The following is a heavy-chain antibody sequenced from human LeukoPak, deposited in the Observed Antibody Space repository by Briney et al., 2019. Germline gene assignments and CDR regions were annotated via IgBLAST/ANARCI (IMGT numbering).Heavy chain of an antibody. CDR1: GFTFSSYA. D-gene: IGHD2-15*01. J-gene: IGHJ5*02. CDR2: ISGSGGST. Sequence: GGSLRLSCAASGFTFSSYAMSWVRQAPGKGLEWLSAISGSGGSTYYADSVKGRFTISRDNSKNTLYLQMNSLRAEDTAVYYCAKVGPGSYSRYNWFDPWGQGTLVTVSS. CDR3: AKVGPGSYSRYNWFDP. V-gene: IGHV3-23*01.